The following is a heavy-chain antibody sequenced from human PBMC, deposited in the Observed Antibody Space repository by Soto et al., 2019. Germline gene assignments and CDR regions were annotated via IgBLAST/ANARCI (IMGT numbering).Heavy chain of an antibody. Sequence: SQTLSLTCAISGDSVSSNSAAWNWIRQSPSRGLEWLGRTYYRSKWYNDYAVSVKSRITINPDTSKNQFSLQLNSVTPEDTAVYYCARNSGPGITGTTTNFDYWGQGTLVTVSS. J-gene: IGHJ4*02. CDR1: GDSVSSNSAA. D-gene: IGHD1-7*01. CDR2: TYYRSKWYN. V-gene: IGHV6-1*01. CDR3: ARNSGPGITGTTTNFDY.